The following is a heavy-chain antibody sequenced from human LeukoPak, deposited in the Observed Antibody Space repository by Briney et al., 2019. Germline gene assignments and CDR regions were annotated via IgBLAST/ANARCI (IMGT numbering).Heavy chain of an antibody. Sequence: SVKVSCKASGGTFSSYAISWVRQAPGQGLEWMGGIIPIFGTANYAQKFQGRVTITADESTSTAYMELSSLRSEDTAVYYCARDLCYCSSASCCSGWFDPWGQGTLVTVSS. CDR2: IIPIFGTA. D-gene: IGHD2-2*01. CDR3: ARDLCYCSSASCCSGWFDP. V-gene: IGHV1-69*01. CDR1: GGTFSSYA. J-gene: IGHJ5*02.